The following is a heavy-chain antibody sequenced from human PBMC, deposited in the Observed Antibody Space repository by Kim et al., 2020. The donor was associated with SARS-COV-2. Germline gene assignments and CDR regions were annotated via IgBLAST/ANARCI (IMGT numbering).Heavy chain of an antibody. J-gene: IGHJ6*02. D-gene: IGHD5-12*01. CDR2: ISYDGSEQ. CDR3: AKGGGYSSYSNYGLDV. V-gene: IGHV3-33*05. CDR1: GFTFHSYG. Sequence: GGSLRLSCAASGFTFHSYGMHWVRQAPGKGLEWVAVISYDGSEQFNADSVKGRFTISRDNSKNTVYLQMSSLRVDDTAVYYCAKGGGYSSYSNYGLDVWGQGTTVTVSS.